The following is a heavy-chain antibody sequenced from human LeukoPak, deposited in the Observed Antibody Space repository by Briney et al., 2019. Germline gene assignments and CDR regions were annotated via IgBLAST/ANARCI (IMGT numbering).Heavy chain of an antibody. CDR2: ISSSSSTI. J-gene: IGHJ4*02. Sequence: GGSLRLSCAPSGLTFSSYSMNWARQAPGRGLEWVSYISSSSSTIYYADSVKGRFTISRDNAKNSLYLQMNSLRAEDTAVYYCARDPYVVVVPVATDYWGQGTLVTVSS. V-gene: IGHV3-48*01. CDR1: GLTFSSYS. CDR3: ARDPYVVVVPVATDY. D-gene: IGHD2-2*01.